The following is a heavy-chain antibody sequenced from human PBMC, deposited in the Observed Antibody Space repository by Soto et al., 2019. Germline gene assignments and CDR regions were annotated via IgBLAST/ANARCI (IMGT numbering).Heavy chain of an antibody. CDR1: GWPFSWYY. D-gene: IGHD3-10*01. CDR3: ARSILWFGELTYYMDV. V-gene: IGHV4-34*01. J-gene: IGHJ6*03. Sequence: SENLALTLAGYGWPFSWYYWGWIRQPPGKGLEWIGEINHSGSTNYNPSLKSRVTISVDASKNQFSLKLSSVTAADTAVYYCARSILWFGELTYYMDVWGKGTTVTVSS. CDR2: INHSGST.